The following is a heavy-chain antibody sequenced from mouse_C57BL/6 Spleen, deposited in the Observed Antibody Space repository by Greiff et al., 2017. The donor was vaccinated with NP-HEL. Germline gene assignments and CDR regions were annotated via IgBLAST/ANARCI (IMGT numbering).Heavy chain of an antibody. D-gene: IGHD1-1*01. CDR3: ASLIYEDAMDY. CDR2: IDPSDSYT. V-gene: IGHV1-69*01. CDR1: GYTFTSYW. Sequence: QVQLQQPGAELVMPGASVKLSCKASGYTFTSYWMHWVKQRPGQGLEWIGEIDPSDSYTNYNQKFKGKSTLTVDKSSSTAYMQLSSLTSEDSAVYYCASLIYEDAMDYWGQGTSVTVSS. J-gene: IGHJ4*01.